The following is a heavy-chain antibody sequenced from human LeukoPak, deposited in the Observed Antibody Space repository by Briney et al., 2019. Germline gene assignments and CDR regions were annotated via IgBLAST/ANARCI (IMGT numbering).Heavy chain of an antibody. D-gene: IGHD3-16*02. CDR1: GYTFTSYG. Sequence: ASMKVSCKASGYTFTSYGISWVRQAPGQGLEWMGWISAYNGNTNYAQKLQGRVTMTTDTSTSTAYMELRSLRSDDTAVYYCAGDGRDYDYVWGSYRSDAFDIWGQGTMVTVSS. J-gene: IGHJ3*02. CDR3: AGDGRDYDYVWGSYRSDAFDI. CDR2: ISAYNGNT. V-gene: IGHV1-18*04.